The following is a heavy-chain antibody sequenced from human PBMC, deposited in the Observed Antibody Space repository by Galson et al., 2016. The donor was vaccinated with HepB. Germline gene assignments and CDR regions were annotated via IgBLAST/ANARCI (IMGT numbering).Heavy chain of an antibody. V-gene: IGHV3-23*01. CDR3: AKDTACTSTSCPGFFDY. J-gene: IGHJ4*02. Sequence: SLRLSCAASGFTFSSYAMSWVRQAPGKGLEWVSFTSASGGYIRYADSVKGWFTISRDTSKNTLFLQMNSLRPEDTAVYFCAKDTACTSTSCPGFFDYWGQGTLVTVSS. D-gene: IGHD2-2*01. CDR1: GFTFSSYA. CDR2: TSASGGYI.